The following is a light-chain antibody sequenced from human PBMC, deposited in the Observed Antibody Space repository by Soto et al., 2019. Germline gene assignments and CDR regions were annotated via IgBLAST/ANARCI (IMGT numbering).Light chain of an antibody. CDR2: DVS. Sequence: QSLLTQPASVSGSPGQSITISCTGTSSDVGGYNYVSWYQQHPGKAPKLMIYDVSNRPSGVSNRFSGSKSGNTASLIISGLQAEDEADYYCSSYTSSSTLSTYVFGTGTKVTVL. CDR3: SSYTSSSTLSTYV. V-gene: IGLV2-14*01. CDR1: SSDVGGYNY. J-gene: IGLJ1*01.